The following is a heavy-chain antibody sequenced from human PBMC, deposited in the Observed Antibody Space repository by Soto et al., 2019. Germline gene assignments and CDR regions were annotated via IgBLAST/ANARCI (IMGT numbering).Heavy chain of an antibody. J-gene: IGHJ4*02. Sequence: GGSLRLSCAASGLTLTDHYMDWVRQAPGRGLEWIGRIRNNANSGTTEYAASVEGRFTISRDDSKNSLYLQMSSLKTEDTAVYYCTRGSCVGDRCYSGWSWGQGTLVTVSS. V-gene: IGHV3-72*01. D-gene: IGHD2-15*01. CDR3: TRGSCVGDRCYSGWS. CDR1: GLTLTDHY. CDR2: IRNNANSGTT.